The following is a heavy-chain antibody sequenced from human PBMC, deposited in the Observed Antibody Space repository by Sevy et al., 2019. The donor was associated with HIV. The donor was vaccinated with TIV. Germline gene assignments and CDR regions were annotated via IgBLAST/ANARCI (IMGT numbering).Heavy chain of an antibody. CDR3: ARVGYYDSSGYYFDY. CDR2: ISSSSYT. V-gene: IGHV3-11*06. J-gene: IGHJ4*02. CDR1: GFTFSDYY. D-gene: IGHD3-22*01. Sequence: GGSLRLSCAASGFTFSDYYMSWIRQAPGKGLEWVSYISSSSYTNYADSVKGRFTISRDNAKNSLYLQMNSLRAEDTAVYYCARVGYYDSSGYYFDYWGQGTLVTVSS.